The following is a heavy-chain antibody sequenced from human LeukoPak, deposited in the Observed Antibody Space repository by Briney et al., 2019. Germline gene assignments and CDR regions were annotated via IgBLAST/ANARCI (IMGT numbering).Heavy chain of an antibody. CDR1: GFTVSSNY. J-gene: IGHJ4*02. CDR2: IYSGGST. V-gene: IGHV3-66*01. CDR3: ASGLGLPRDGYNDFDY. Sequence: GALRLSCAGSGFTVSSNYMSWGRQGPGEGLGWGSVIYSGGSTYYADSVKGRFTISRDNSKNTLYLQMNSLRAEDTAVYYCASGLGLPRDGYNDFDYWGQGTLVTVSS. D-gene: IGHD5-24*01.